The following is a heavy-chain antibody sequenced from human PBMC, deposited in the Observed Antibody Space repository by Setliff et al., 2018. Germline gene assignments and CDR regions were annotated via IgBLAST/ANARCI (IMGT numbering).Heavy chain of an antibody. V-gene: IGHV3-30*02. CDR1: GFTLNTYG. CDR2: IRSDGNKK. J-gene: IGHJ3*01. CDR3: AKEQEITLVPGIIPDAFDL. D-gene: IGHD3-10*01. Sequence: PGGSLRLSCAASGFTLNTYGISWVRQAPGKGLEWVTFIRSDGNKKYFGDSVKGRFSISRYNSKNTVYLQMNSLKIEDTAVYFCAKEQEITLVPGIIPDAFDLWGQGTMVTVSS.